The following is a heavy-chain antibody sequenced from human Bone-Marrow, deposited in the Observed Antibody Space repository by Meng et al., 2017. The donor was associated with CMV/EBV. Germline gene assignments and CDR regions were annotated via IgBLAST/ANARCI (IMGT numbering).Heavy chain of an antibody. CDR3: ARHVDLGRLGIAAAVDY. J-gene: IGHJ4*02. Sequence: SISRSTYYWGWIRQPPGKGLKWIGSFYYSGPTYYTPSLESRVTVSVDTSKNQISLKLSSVTAADTAVYFCARHVDLGRLGIAAAVDYWGQGTLVTVSS. V-gene: IGHV4-39*01. CDR2: FYYSGPT. CDR1: SISRSTYY. D-gene: IGHD6-13*01.